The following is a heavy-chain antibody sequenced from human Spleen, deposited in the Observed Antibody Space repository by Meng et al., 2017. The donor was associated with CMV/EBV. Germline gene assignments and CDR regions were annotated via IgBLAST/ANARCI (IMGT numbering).Heavy chain of an antibody. J-gene: IGHJ6*02. V-gene: IGHV1-18*01. Sequence: ASVKVSCKASGYIFPNYGISWVRQAPGQGLEWMGWVSGYNGNTNYARKLQGRVTMTTDTSTSTAYMELSSLRSEDTAVYYCARDTRSTIFGVARTNYYYYGMDVWGQGTTVTVSS. CDR2: VSGYNGNT. CDR3: ARDTRSTIFGVARTNYYYYGMDV. D-gene: IGHD3-3*01. CDR1: GYIFPNYG.